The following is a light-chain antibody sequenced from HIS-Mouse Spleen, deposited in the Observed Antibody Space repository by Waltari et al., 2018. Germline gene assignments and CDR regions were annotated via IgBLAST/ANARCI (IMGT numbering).Light chain of an antibody. Sequence: QSALTQPASVSGSPGHSLTTSCTGTSSDVGSYNLFSWYQQHPAKAPKLMIYEGSKRPSGVSNRFSGSKSGNTASLTISGLQAEDEADYYCCSYAGSSTWVFGGGTKLTVL. CDR2: EGS. V-gene: IGLV2-23*01. CDR1: SSDVGSYNL. CDR3: CSYAGSSTWV. J-gene: IGLJ3*02.